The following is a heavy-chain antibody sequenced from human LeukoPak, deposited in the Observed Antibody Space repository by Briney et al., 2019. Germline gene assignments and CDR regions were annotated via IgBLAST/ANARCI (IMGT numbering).Heavy chain of an antibody. CDR3: ARDFFDWLLSYYFYTVDV. V-gene: IGHV3-30*09. D-gene: IGHD3-9*01. CDR2: ISYDGSNK. J-gene: IGHJ6*02. CDR1: GFTFSSYA. Sequence: GALRLSCAASGFTFSSYAMHWVRQAPGKGLEWVAVISYDGSNKYYADSVKGRFAISRDNSKNTLYLQMNSLRAEDTAVYYCARDFFDWLLSYYFYTVDVWGQGTTVTVSS.